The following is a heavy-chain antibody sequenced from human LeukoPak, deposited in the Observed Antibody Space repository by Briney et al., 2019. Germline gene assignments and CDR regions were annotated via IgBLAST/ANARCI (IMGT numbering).Heavy chain of an antibody. CDR3: AKDRGGGSQLGDAYDV. D-gene: IGHD5-24*01. Sequence: GGSLRLSCAASGFPFDEHAMHWVRPAPGKGLEWVSGISYSSETIGYVDSVKGRFTISRDNVRKSLYLQMNSMRIEDTALYYCAKDRGGGSQLGDAYDVWGQGTMVSVSS. CDR2: ISYSSETI. V-gene: IGHV3-9*01. J-gene: IGHJ3*01. CDR1: GFPFDEHA.